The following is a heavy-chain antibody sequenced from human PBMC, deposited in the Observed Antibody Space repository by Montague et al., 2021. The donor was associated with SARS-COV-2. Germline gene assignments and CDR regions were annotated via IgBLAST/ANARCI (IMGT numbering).Heavy chain of an antibody. J-gene: IGHJ4*02. V-gene: IGHV4-39*01. CDR1: GGSISSSSNY. CDR2: IYYSGST. CDR3: ARLNFHITIFGVVSSRVFDS. Sequence: SETLSLTCTVSGGSISSSSNYWGWIRQPPGKGLEWIGNIYYSGSTYYNPSLKSRVTISVDTSKNQFSLKLSSVTAADTAVYYCARLNFHITIFGVVSSRVFDSWGKGTRVTVSS. D-gene: IGHD3-3*01.